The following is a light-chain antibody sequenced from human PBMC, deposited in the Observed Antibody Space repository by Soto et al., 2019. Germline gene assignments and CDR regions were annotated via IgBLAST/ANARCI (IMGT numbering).Light chain of an antibody. Sequence: DIQMTQSPSTLSATVGDRVTITCRASQSISNWLAWYQQKPGKAPKLLIYDVSSLESGVPSRFSGSGSGTEFTLTISSLQPDDFATYYCQHYNSYSEAFGQGTKVDIK. CDR2: DVS. J-gene: IGKJ1*01. CDR1: QSISNW. V-gene: IGKV1-5*01. CDR3: QHYNSYSEA.